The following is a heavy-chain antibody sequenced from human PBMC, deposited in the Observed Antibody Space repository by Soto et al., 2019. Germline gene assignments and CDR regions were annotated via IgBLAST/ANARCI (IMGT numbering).Heavy chain of an antibody. CDR3: ASDTGYNFGSLNY. V-gene: IGHV1-3*01. J-gene: IGHJ4*02. D-gene: IGHD5-18*01. CDR2: MNAGVGNT. Sequence: ASVKVSCKASGYTFTDYALHWVRQAPGQRLEWMGWMNAGVGNTLYSQKFQGRITITRDTSASTAYMELNSLKSEDTAIYYCASDTGYNFGSLNYWGPGTLVTVSS. CDR1: GYTFTDYA.